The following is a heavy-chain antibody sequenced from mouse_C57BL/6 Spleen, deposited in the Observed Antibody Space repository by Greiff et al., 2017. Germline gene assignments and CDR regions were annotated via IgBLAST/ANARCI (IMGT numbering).Heavy chain of an antibody. CDR3: ARGHYGSHYYAMDY. V-gene: IGHV1-52*01. CDR1: GYTFTSYW. D-gene: IGHD1-1*01. J-gene: IGHJ4*01. CDR2: IDTSDSET. Sequence: QVQLQQPGAELVRPGSSVKLSCKASGYTFTSYWMHWVKQRPIQGLEWIGNIDTSDSETHYNQKFKDKATLTVDKSSSTAYMQLSSLTSEDSAVYYCARGHYGSHYYAMDYWGQGTSVTVSS.